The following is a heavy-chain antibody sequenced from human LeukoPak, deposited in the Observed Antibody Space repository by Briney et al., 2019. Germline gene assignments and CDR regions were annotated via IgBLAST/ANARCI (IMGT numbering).Heavy chain of an antibody. J-gene: IGHJ4*02. CDR1: GYTFTGYY. CDR3: AREPYSSGFY. V-gene: IGHV1-2*02. D-gene: IGHD6-19*01. Sequence: ASVKVSCKASGYTFTGYYMHWVRQAPGQGLEWMGWINPNSGGTNYAQKFQGRVTMTRDTSISTAYMELSRLRSDSTPVSYCAREPYSSGFYWGQGTLVTVSS. CDR2: INPNSGGT.